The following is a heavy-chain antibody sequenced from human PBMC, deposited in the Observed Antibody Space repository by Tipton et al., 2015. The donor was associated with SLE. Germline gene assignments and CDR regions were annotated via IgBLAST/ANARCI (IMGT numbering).Heavy chain of an antibody. Sequence: TLSLTCTVSSGSVSSGAYYWSWIRQHPGKGLEWIGYVFSSGTTYYNPSLKGRLSLSLDTSQNQLSLKLSSVTSADTAVYYCARPDDYNHWYFDLWGRGTLVTVSS. CDR2: VFSSGTT. CDR1: SGSVSSGAYY. V-gene: IGHV4-31*03. CDR3: ARPDDYNHWYFDL. J-gene: IGHJ2*01. D-gene: IGHD5-24*01.